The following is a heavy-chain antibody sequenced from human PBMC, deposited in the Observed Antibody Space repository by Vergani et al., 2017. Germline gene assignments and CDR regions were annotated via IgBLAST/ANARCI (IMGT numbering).Heavy chain of an antibody. CDR1: GFTFSSYS. V-gene: IGHV3-21*01. CDR3: ARSLPYSSSFFDY. Sequence: EVQLVESGGGLVKPGGSLRLSCAASGFTFSSYSMNWVRQAPGKGLEWVSSISSSSSYIYYADSVKGRFTISRDNAKNSLYLQMNSLRAEDTAVYYCARSLPYSSSFFDYWGQGTLVTVSS. D-gene: IGHD6-6*01. J-gene: IGHJ4*02. CDR2: ISSSSSYI.